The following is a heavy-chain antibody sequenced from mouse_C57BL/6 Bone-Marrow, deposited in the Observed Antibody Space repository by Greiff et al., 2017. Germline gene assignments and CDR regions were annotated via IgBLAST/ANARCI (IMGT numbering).Heavy chain of an antibody. D-gene: IGHD2-5*01. V-gene: IGHV1-15*01. CDR1: GYTFTDYE. Sequence: VQLQQSGAELVRPGASVTLSCKASGYTFTDYEMHWVKQTPVHGLEWIGAIDPETGGTAYNQKFKGKAILTADKSSSTAYMELRSLTSEDSAVYYCTMSPYYSNYFDYWGQGTTLTVSS. CDR2: IDPETGGT. J-gene: IGHJ2*01. CDR3: TMSPYYSNYFDY.